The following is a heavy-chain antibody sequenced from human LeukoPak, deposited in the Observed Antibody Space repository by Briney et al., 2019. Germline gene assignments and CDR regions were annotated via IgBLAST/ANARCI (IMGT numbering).Heavy chain of an antibody. V-gene: IGHV5-51*01. D-gene: IGHD3-22*01. J-gene: IGHJ4*02. CDR1: GFSFTSYW. CDR2: IYPGDSDA. Sequence: GESLKISCKGSGFSFTSYWIAWVRQMPGKGLEWMGIIYPGDSDARYSPSFQGQVTISADKSISSAYLQWSSLKASDTALYYCARQYYDGSNSNTKMGGSYYFDYWGQGTLVTVSS. CDR3: ARQYYDGSNSNTKMGGSYYFDY.